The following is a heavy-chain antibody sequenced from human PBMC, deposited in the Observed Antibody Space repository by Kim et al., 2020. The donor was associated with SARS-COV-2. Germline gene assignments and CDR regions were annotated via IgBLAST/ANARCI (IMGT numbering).Heavy chain of an antibody. CDR3: TRLVLGGDRGSWFDP. J-gene: IGHJ5*02. D-gene: IGHD4-17*01. Sequence: GGSLTLSCTASGFTFGDYAMSWVRQAPGKGLEWVGFIRSKAYGGTTEYAASVKGRFTISRDDSKSIAYLQMNSLKTEDTAVYYCTRLVLGGDRGSWFDPWGQGTLVTVSS. V-gene: IGHV3-49*04. CDR1: GFTFGDYA. CDR2: IRSKAYGGTT.